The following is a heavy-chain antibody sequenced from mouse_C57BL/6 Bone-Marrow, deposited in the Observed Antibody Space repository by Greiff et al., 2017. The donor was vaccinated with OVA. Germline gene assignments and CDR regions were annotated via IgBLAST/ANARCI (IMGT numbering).Heavy chain of an antibody. CDR2: FYPGSGSI. D-gene: IGHD2-5*01. V-gene: IGHV1-62-2*01. CDR1: GYTFTEYT. J-gene: IGHJ2*01. CDR3: ARHEVAYYSNYVAWFAY. Sequence: QVQLQQSGAELVKPGASVKLSCKASGYTFTEYTIHWVKQRSGQGLEWIGWFYPGSGSIKYNEKFKDKATLTADKSSSTVYMELSRLTSEDSAVYFCARHEVAYYSNYVAWFAYWGQGTTLTVSS.